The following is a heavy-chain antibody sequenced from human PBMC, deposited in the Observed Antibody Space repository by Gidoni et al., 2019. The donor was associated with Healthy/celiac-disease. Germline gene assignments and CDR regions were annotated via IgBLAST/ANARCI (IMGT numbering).Heavy chain of an antibody. CDR3: ARYCSGGSCYYYYYGMDV. V-gene: IGHV3-11*05. J-gene: IGHJ6*02. CDR1: GFTFSAYY. CDR2: ISSSSSYT. D-gene: IGHD2-15*01. Sequence: QVQLVESGGGLVKPGGSLRLSCAASGFTFSAYYMSWIRQAPGKGLEWVSYISSSSSYTNYADSVKGRFTISRDNAKNSLYLQMNSLRAEDTAVYYCARYCSGGSCYYYYYGMDVWGQGTTVTVSS.